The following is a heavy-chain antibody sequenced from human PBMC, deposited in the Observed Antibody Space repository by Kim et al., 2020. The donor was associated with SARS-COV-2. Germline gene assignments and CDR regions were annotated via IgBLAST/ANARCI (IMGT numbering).Heavy chain of an antibody. CDR3: ARAHYPYSSGWYADY. V-gene: IGHV4-31*02. D-gene: IGHD6-19*01. Sequence: PSLKSRVTISVNTSKNQFSLKLSSVTAADTAVYYCARAHYPYSSGWYADYWGQGTLVTVSS. J-gene: IGHJ4*02.